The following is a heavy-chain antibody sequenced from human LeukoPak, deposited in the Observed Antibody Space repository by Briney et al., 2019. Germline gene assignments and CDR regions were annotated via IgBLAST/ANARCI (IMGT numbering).Heavy chain of an antibody. J-gene: IGHJ4*02. V-gene: IGHV1-2*06. CDR1: GYTFTGYY. CDR3: ARMGSGWYYFDY. D-gene: IGHD6-19*01. Sequence: ASVKVSCKASGYTFTGYYMHWVRQAPGQGLEWMGRINPNSGGTNYAQKFQGRVTMTRDTSISTAYMELSRLRSDDTAVYYCARMGSGWYYFDYWGQGTLVTVSS. CDR2: INPNSGGT.